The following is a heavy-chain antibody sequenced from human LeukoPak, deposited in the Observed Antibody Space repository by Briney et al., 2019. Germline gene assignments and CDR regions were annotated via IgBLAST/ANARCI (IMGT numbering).Heavy chain of an antibody. CDR3: ASGTTDIVVVPATLRNCYFDY. Sequence: ASVKVSCKASGYTFTSYGISWVRQAPGQGLEWMGWISAYNGNTNYAQKLQGRVTMTTDTSTSTAYMELSSLRSEDTAVYYCASGTTDIVVVPATLRNCYFDYWGQGTLVTVSS. J-gene: IGHJ4*02. D-gene: IGHD2-2*01. CDR1: GYTFTSYG. V-gene: IGHV1-18*01. CDR2: ISAYNGNT.